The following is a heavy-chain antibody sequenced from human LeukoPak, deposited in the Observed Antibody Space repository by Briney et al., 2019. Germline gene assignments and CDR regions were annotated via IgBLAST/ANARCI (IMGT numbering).Heavy chain of an antibody. CDR2: IYYSGST. CDR1: GGSISSSSYY. V-gene: IGHV4-39*01. CDR3: ARQMDGRFDY. J-gene: IGHJ4*02. Sequence: SETLSLTCTVSGGSISSSSYYWGWIRQPPGKGLEWIGSIYYSGSTYYNPSLKSRVTISVDTSKNQFSLKLSSVTAADTAVYYCARQMDGRFDYWGQGTLVTVSS. D-gene: IGHD2-2*03.